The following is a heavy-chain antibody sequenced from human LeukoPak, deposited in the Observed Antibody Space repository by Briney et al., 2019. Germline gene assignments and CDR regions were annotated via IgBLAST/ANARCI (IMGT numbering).Heavy chain of an antibody. D-gene: IGHD5-18*01. CDR3: AKDPRVDTAMVEVPEWFDP. Sequence: SETLSRTCAVYGGSFSGYYWSWIRQPPGKGLEWIGEINHSGSTNYYPSLKSRLTISVDTSKNQFSLKLRSVTAEDTAVYYCAKDPRVDTAMVEVPEWFDPWGQGTLVTVSS. CDR2: INHSGST. CDR1: GGSFSGYY. J-gene: IGHJ5*02. V-gene: IGHV4-34*01.